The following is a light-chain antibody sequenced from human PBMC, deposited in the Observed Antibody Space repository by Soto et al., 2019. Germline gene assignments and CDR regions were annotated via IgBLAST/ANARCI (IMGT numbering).Light chain of an antibody. CDR3: SPYAGSNIYV. V-gene: IGLV2-8*01. J-gene: IGLJ1*01. CDR1: SSDVGGYNY. Sequence: QSVLTQPPSASGSPGQSVTISCTGTSSDVGGYNYVSWYQQHPGKAPKLMIYEVSKRPSGVPDRFPGSKSGNTASLTVSGLQAEDEADYYCSPYAGSNIYVFGTGTKVTVL. CDR2: EVS.